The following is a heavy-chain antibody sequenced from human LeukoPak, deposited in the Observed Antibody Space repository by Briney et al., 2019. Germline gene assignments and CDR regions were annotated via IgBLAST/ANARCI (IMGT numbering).Heavy chain of an antibody. CDR3: ARERSGFTMVRGVIDY. CDR1: GYTFTGYH. J-gene: IGHJ4*02. V-gene: IGHV1-2*02. Sequence: ASVKVSCKASGYTFTGYHMHWVRQAPGQGLEWMGWINPNSGGTNYARKFQGRVTMTRNTSISTAYMELSRLRSDDTAVYYCARERSGFTMVRGVIDYWGQGTLVTVSS. CDR2: INPNSGGT. D-gene: IGHD3-10*01.